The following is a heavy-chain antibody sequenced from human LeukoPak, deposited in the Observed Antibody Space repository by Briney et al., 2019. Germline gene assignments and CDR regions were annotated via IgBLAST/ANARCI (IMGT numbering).Heavy chain of an antibody. J-gene: IGHJ6*02. D-gene: IGHD6-13*01. CDR2: IWYDGSNK. CDR1: GFTFSSYG. Sequence: GGSLRLSCAASGFTFSSYGMHWVRQAPGKGLEWVAVIWYDGSNKYYADSVKGRFTISRDNSKNTLYLQMNSLRAEDTAVYYCARDPTIEAAAGTNYYYYGMDVWGQGTTVTVSS. V-gene: IGHV3-33*01. CDR3: ARDPTIEAAAGTNYYYYGMDV.